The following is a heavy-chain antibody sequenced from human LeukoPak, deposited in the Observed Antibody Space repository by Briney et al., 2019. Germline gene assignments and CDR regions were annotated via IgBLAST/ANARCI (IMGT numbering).Heavy chain of an antibody. CDR2: IYPGDSDT. CDR1: GYSFTSYW. J-gene: IGHJ4*02. D-gene: IGHD1-7*01. CDR3: ARRYNWNYFGSYGPFDY. V-gene: IGHV5-51*01. Sequence: GESLKISCKGSGYSFTSYWIGWVRQMPGKGLEWMGIIYPGDSDTRYSPSFQGQVTISADKSISTAYLQWSSLKASDTAMYYCARRYNWNYFGSYGPFDYWGQGTLVTVSS.